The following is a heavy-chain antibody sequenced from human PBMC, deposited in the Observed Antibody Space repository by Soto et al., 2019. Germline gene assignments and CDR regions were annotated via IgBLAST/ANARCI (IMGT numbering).Heavy chain of an antibody. CDR2: ITGSGNSA. Sequence: GGSLRLSCAASSFTFSSYSMAWVRQAPGEGLEWVSTITGSGNSAYYVDSVKGRFTISRDNSKNTLHLQMNSLRVEDTAVYYCAKAIFGVVTRVPFDYWGQGTLVTVSS. J-gene: IGHJ4*02. CDR1: SFTFSSYS. CDR3: AKAIFGVVTRVPFDY. V-gene: IGHV3-23*01. D-gene: IGHD3-3*01.